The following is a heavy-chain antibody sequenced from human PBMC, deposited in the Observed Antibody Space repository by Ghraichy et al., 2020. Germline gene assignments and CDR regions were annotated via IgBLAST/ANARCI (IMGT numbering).Heavy chain of an antibody. Sequence: GGSPRLSCGASGMTFSTYWMHWVRQVPGKGLVWVSRTNEDGRITNYADSVEGRFTISRDNAKNTLYLQMNSLRAEDTAVYYCARDVGGRSSFWGQGTLVTVSS. D-gene: IGHD1-26*01. J-gene: IGHJ4*02. V-gene: IGHV3-74*01. CDR3: ARDVGGRSSF. CDR1: GMTFSTYW. CDR2: TNEDGRIT.